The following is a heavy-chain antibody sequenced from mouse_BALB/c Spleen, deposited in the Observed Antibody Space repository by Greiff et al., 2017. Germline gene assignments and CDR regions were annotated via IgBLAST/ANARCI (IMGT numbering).Heavy chain of an antibody. D-gene: IGHD2-4*01. V-gene: IGHV14-3*02. CDR2: IDPANGNT. CDR3: AKIYYDYDDEAY. CDR1: GFNIKDTY. Sequence: EVQLQQSGAELVKPGASVKLSCTASGFNIKDTYMHLVKQRPEQGLEWIGRIDPANGNTKYAPKFQGKATITADTSSNTAYLQLSSLTSEDTAVYYCAKIYYDYDDEAYWGQGTLVTVSA. J-gene: IGHJ3*01.